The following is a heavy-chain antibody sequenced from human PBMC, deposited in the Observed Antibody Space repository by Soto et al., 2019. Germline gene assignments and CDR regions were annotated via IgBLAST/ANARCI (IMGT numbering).Heavy chain of an antibody. D-gene: IGHD3-10*01. J-gene: IGHJ4*02. Sequence: GGSLRLSCAASGFTFSSYAMHWVRQAPGEGLEWVAVISYDGSNKYYADSVRGRFTISRDNSKNTLYLQMNSLRAEDTAVYYCARFSRGLGFDYWGQGTLVTVSS. V-gene: IGHV3-30-3*01. CDR2: ISYDGSNK. CDR1: GFTFSSYA. CDR3: ARFSRGLGFDY.